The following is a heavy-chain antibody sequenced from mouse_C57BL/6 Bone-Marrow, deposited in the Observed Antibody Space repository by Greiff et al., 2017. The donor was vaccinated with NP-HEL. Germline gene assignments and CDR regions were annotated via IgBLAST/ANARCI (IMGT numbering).Heavy chain of an antibody. V-gene: IGHV14-3*01. Sequence: EVKVVESVAELVRPGASVKLSCTASGFNIKNTYMHWVKQRPEQGLEWIGRIDPANGNTKYAPKFQGKATITADTSSNTAYLQLSSLTSEDTAIYYCASGIYYGYDEAYWGQGTLVTVSA. D-gene: IGHD2-2*01. CDR2: IDPANGNT. CDR3: ASGIYYGYDEAY. J-gene: IGHJ3*01. CDR1: GFNIKNTY.